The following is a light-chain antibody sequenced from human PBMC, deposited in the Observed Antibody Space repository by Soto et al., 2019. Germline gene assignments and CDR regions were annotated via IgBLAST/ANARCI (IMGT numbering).Light chain of an antibody. CDR1: SSNIGNNA. CDR3: AAWDDSLNGWV. J-gene: IGLJ3*02. Sequence: QSVLTQPPSVSEAPRQRVTISCSGGSSNIGNNAVNWYQQFPRKAPKLLIYYDDLVASGVSDRFSGSKSDTSASLAISGLQSEDEAVYYCAAWDDSLNGWVFGGGTKLTVL. V-gene: IGLV1-36*01. CDR2: YDD.